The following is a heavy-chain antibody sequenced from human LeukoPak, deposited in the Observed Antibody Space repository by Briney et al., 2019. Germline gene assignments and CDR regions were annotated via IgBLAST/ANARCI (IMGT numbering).Heavy chain of an antibody. D-gene: IGHD4-17*01. CDR2: ISSSSSYI. CDR3: ARVGSRRTTALDY. CDR1: GFTFSSYN. V-gene: IGHV3-21*01. Sequence: GGSLRLSCAASGFTFSSYNMNWVRQAPGKGLEWVSSISSSSSYIYYADSVKGRFTISRDNAKNSLYLQMNSLRAEDTAVYYCARVGSRRTTALDYWGQGTLVTVSS. J-gene: IGHJ4*02.